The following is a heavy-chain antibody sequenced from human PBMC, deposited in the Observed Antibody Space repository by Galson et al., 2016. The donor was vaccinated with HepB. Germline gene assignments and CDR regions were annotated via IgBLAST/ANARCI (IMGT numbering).Heavy chain of an antibody. J-gene: IGHJ5*01. CDR3: ARGRRFGEILRIVGWFDS. D-gene: IGHD3-10*01. V-gene: IGHV4-34*01. CDR1: GGSFGGSC. Sequence: ETLSLTCAVYGGSFGGSCWSWIRQPPGKGLEWIGEIVDGGSKNYNPSLKSRVTISVDTSKSQLSLRMTSMTAADTAVYYCARGRRFGEILRIVGWFDSWGQGTLVTVSP. CDR2: IVDGGSK.